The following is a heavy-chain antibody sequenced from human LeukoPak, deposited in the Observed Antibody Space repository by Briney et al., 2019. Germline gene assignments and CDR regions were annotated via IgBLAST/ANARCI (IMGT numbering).Heavy chain of an antibody. Sequence: SETLSLTCAVSGGSISSGGYSWSWIRQPPGKGLEWIGYIYHSGSTYYNPSLKSRVTISVDRSKNQFSLKLSSVTAADTAVYYCAREGGGHDSTPVWGQGTLVTVSS. D-gene: IGHD5-12*01. CDR1: GGSISSGGYS. CDR2: IYHSGST. V-gene: IGHV4-30-2*01. J-gene: IGHJ4*02. CDR3: AREGGGHDSTPV.